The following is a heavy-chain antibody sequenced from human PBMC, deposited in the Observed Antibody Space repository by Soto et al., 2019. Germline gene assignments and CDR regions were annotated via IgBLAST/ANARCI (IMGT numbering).Heavy chain of an antibody. CDR1: GGSFSGYY. CDR2: INHSGST. J-gene: IGHJ6*03. CDR3: ARGDIVVVVAATSDDYYYMDV. D-gene: IGHD2-15*01. V-gene: IGHV4-34*01. Sequence: SETLSLTCAVYGGSFSGYYWSWIRQPPGKGLEWIGEINHSGSTNYNPSLKSRVTISVDTPKNQFSLKLSSVTAADTAVYYCARGDIVVVVAATSDDYYYMDVWGKGTTVTVSS.